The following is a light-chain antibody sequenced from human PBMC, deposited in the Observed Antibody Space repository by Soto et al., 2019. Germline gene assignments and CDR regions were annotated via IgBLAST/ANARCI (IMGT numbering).Light chain of an antibody. J-gene: IGLJ1*01. V-gene: IGLV2-14*02. CDR2: EVS. CDR1: SSDVGTHNL. CDR3: CSYTTSSTLV. Sequence: QSALTQPASVSGSPGQSITISCTGTSSDVGTHNLVSWYQQHPGKAPQLIIYEVSNRPSGLSNRFSASKSGNTASLTISGLQAEDEADYYCCSYTTSSTLVFGTGTKLTVL.